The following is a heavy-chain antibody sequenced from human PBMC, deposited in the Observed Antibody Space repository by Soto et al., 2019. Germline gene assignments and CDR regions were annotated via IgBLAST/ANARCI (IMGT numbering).Heavy chain of an antibody. J-gene: IGHJ6*02. CDR3: ARTDCSSTSCYNYYYYGMDV. D-gene: IGHD2-2*01. V-gene: IGHV1-69*13. Sequence: SVKVSCKASGGTFSSYAISWVRQAPGQGLEWMGGIIPIFGTANYAQKFQGRVTITADESTSTAYMELSSLRSEDTAVYYCARTDCSSTSCYNYYYYGMDVWGQGTTVTVSS. CDR1: GGTFSSYA. CDR2: IIPIFGTA.